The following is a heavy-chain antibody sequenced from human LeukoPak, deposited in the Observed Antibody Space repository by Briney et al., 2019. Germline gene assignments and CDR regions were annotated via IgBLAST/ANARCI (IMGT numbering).Heavy chain of an antibody. Sequence: GRSLRLSCAASGFTFSSYGMHWVRQAPGKGLEWISYISSSSSTIYYADSVKGRFTISRDNAKNSLYLQMNSLRGEDTAVYYCARDLGVTVGAIGYWGQGTLVTVSS. D-gene: IGHD1-26*01. CDR2: ISSSSSTI. V-gene: IGHV3-48*04. CDR1: GFTFSSYG. CDR3: ARDLGVTVGAIGY. J-gene: IGHJ4*02.